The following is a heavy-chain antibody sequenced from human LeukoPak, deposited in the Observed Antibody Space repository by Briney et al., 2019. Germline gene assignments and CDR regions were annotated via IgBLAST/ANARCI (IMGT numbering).Heavy chain of an antibody. Sequence: ASVKVSCKASGYTFTNYYMHWVRQAPGQGLEWMGIINPSGGSTTYAQKFQGRVTMTRDMSTNTVYMDLSSLRSEDTAVYYCARGPLGTGYYYYMDVWGKGTTVTVSS. J-gene: IGHJ6*03. CDR2: INPSGGST. CDR3: ARGPLGTGYYYYMDV. D-gene: IGHD1-1*01. V-gene: IGHV1-46*01. CDR1: GYTFTNYY.